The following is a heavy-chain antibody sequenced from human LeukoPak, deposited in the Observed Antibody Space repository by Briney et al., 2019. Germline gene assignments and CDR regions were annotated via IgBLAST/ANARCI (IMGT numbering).Heavy chain of an antibody. D-gene: IGHD6-6*01. J-gene: IGHJ4*02. Sequence: ASVKVSCKASGYTFTGYYMHWVRQAPGQGLEWMGWINPNSGGTNYAQKFQGRVTMTRDTSISIAYMELSRLRSDDTAVYYCARHSSSRPVYFDYWGQGTLVTVSS. V-gene: IGHV1-2*02. CDR1: GYTFTGYY. CDR2: INPNSGGT. CDR3: ARHSSSRPVYFDY.